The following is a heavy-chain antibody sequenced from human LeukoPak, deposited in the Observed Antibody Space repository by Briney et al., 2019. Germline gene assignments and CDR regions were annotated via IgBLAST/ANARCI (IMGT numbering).Heavy chain of an antibody. J-gene: IGHJ4*02. V-gene: IGHV4-34*01. Sequence: SETLSLTCAVYGGSFSGYYWSWIRQPPGKGLEWIGEINHSGSTNYNPSLKSRVTISVDTSKNQFSLKLSSVTAADTAVYCCARGPRPVYYGSGSYDYWGQGTLVTVSS. CDR2: INHSGST. CDR3: ARGPRPVYYGSGSYDY. CDR1: GGSFSGYY. D-gene: IGHD3-10*01.